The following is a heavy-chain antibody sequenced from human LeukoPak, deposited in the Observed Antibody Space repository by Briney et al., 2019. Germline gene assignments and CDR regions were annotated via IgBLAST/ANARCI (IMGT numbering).Heavy chain of an antibody. CDR3: ASVGWGLRHWYFDL. CDR1: GYILTELS. CDR2: FDPEDGET. Sequence: ASVKVSCQVSGYILTELSMHWVRQAAGKGLEWMGGFDPEDGETIYAQKFQGRVTMTEDTSTDTAYIELSSLRYEDTAVYYCASVGWGLRHWYFDLWGRGTRVTVSS. J-gene: IGHJ2*01. V-gene: IGHV1-24*01. D-gene: IGHD1-26*01.